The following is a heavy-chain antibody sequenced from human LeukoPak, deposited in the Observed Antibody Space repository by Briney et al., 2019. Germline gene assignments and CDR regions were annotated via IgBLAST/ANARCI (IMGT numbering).Heavy chain of an antibody. CDR2: IYSGGST. Sequence: GSLRLSCAASGFTVSSNYMSWVRQAPGKGLEWVSVIYSGGSTYYADSVKGRFTISRDKSKNTLYLQMNSLRAEDTAVYYCARGPQNYDILTGYYYYYGMDVWGQGTTVTVSS. CDR3: ARGPQNYDILTGYYYYYGMDV. CDR1: GFTVSSNY. J-gene: IGHJ6*02. D-gene: IGHD3-9*01. V-gene: IGHV3-66*01.